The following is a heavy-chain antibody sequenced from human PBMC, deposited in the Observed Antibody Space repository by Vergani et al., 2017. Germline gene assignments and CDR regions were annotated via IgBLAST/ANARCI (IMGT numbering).Heavy chain of an antibody. CDR2: MNPNSGNT. CDR1: GYTFTSYD. Sequence: QVQLVQSGAEVKKPGASVKVSCKASGYTFTSYDINWVRQATGQGLEWMGWMNPNSGNTNYAQKLQGRVTMTTDTSTSTAYMELRSLRSDDTAVYYCARVGSSGYDQGVDYWGQGTLVTVSS. V-gene: IGHV1-8*01. CDR3: ARVGSSGYDQGVDY. J-gene: IGHJ4*02. D-gene: IGHD5-12*01.